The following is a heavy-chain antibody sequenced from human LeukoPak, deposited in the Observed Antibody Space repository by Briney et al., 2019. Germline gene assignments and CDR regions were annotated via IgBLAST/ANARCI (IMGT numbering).Heavy chain of an antibody. D-gene: IGHD2-2*01. Sequence: GASVKVSCKASVYTFTTSGISWVRQAPGQGLEWMGWISAYNGNTKYVQKFQGRVTMTTDTSTSTAYMELRCLRSDDTAVYYCARDDLTYQRGPFEYWGQGTLVTVSA. J-gene: IGHJ4*02. CDR3: ARDDLTYQRGPFEY. CDR1: VYTFTTSG. CDR2: ISAYNGNT. V-gene: IGHV1-18*01.